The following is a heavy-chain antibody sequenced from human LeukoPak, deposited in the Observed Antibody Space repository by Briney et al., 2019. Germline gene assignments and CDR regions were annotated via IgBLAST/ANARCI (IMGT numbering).Heavy chain of an antibody. J-gene: IGHJ4*02. V-gene: IGHV3-30*04. CDR3: ARDWGDVNFGY. CDR2: ISYDGSNK. CDR1: GFTFSSYA. Sequence: GRSLRLSCAASGFTFSSYAMHWVRQAPGKGLEWVAVISYDGSNKYYADSVKGRFTISRDNSKNTLYLQMNSLRAEDTAVYYCARDWGDVNFGYWGQGTLVTVSS. D-gene: IGHD3-10*01.